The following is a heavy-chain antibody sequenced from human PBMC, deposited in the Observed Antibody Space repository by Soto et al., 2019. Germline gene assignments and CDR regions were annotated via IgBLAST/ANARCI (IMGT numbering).Heavy chain of an antibody. V-gene: IGHV3-74*01. D-gene: IGHD4-4*01. Sequence: VQLVESGGGLVQPGESLRLSCAASGFIFSSYWMHWIRQAPGKGLVWVSRVSSDGSSTVYANSVKGRLTISRDNAKNTLYLQMNSLSDEDTAVYYCARGLPNYSSFDSWGQGTLVTVSS. J-gene: IGHJ4*02. CDR1: GFIFSSYW. CDR3: ARGLPNYSSFDS. CDR2: VSSDGSST.